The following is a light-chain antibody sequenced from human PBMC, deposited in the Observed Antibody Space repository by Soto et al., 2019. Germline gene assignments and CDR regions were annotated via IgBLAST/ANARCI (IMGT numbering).Light chain of an antibody. CDR1: QSVGRN. Sequence: EIVVTQSPGILSVSPGDRATLSCRASQSVGRNLAWYQQKPGQAPTLLIYAASTRATGLPARFSGSGSGTAFTLTISSLQSEDFAVYYCQEYSNWPLFTFGPGTRVDIK. CDR3: QEYSNWPLFT. V-gene: IGKV3-15*01. J-gene: IGKJ3*01. CDR2: AAS.